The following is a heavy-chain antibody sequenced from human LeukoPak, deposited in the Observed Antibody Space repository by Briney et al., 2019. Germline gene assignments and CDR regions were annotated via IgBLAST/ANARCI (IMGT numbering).Heavy chain of an antibody. J-gene: IGHJ4*02. CDR1: GGSISSPY. CDR2: IYYSGST. V-gene: IGHV4-59*08. D-gene: IGHD3-16*01. Sequence: SETLSLTCSVSGGSISSPYWSWIRQPPGKGLEWIGHIYYSGSTNYNPSLKSRVTTSVDTSKNQFSLKLSSVTAADTAVYYCARHWGVFTAFDYWGQGTLVTVSS. CDR3: ARHWGVFTAFDY.